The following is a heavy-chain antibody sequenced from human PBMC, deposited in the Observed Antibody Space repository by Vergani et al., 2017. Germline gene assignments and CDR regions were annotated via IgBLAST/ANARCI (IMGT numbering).Heavy chain of an antibody. CDR3: AKNSRGSTKYYYYYGMDV. D-gene: IGHD2-2*01. CDR2: ISGSGGST. V-gene: IGHV3-23*04. CDR1: GFSFGDYA. Sequence: EVQLVESGGGLVPPGRSLRLSCAASGFSFGDYAMTWVRQAPGKGLEWVSAISGSGGSTYYADSVKGRFTISRDNSKNTLYLQMNSLRAEDTAVYYCAKNSRGSTKYYYYYGMDVWGQGTTVTVSS. J-gene: IGHJ6*02.